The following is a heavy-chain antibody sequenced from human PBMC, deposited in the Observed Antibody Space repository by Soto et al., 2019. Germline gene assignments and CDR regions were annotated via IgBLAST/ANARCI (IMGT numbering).Heavy chain of an antibody. CDR1: GYSFTSYW. D-gene: IGHD3-3*01. Sequence: AESLKISCKGSGYSFTSYWISWVRQMPGKVLEWMGRIDPSDSYTNYSPSFQGHATISADKSISTAYLQWSSLKASDTAMYYCARHTRFRFSGVDAPATSNIYYYYGMDVWGQGTTVTAP. V-gene: IGHV5-10-1*01. J-gene: IGHJ6*02. CDR3: ARHTRFRFSGVDAPATSNIYYYYGMDV. CDR2: IDPSDSYT.